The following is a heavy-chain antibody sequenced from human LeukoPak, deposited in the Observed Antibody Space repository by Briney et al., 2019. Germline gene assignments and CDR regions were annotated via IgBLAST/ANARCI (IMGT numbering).Heavy chain of an antibody. Sequence: PEGSLRLSCAASGFAFSTYAMHWVRQAPGKGLEYVSGISSNGGSTYYVNSVKGRFTISRANSKNTLYLQMGSLRAEDMAMYYCAREALSHLDYWGQGTLVTVSS. CDR2: ISSNGGST. CDR3: AREALSHLDY. V-gene: IGHV3-64*01. J-gene: IGHJ4*02. D-gene: IGHD3-3*02. CDR1: GFAFSTYA.